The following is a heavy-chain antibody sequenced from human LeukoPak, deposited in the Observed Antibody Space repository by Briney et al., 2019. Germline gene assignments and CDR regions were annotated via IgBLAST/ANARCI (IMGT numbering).Heavy chain of an antibody. CDR3: AKGPYSDSSEWFQY. CDR2: ISSSSSYI. J-gene: IGHJ1*01. V-gene: IGHV3-21*04. D-gene: IGHD6-13*01. Sequence: GGSLRLSCAASGFTFSNAWMSWVRQAPGKGLEWVSSISSSSSYIYYADSVKGRFTISRDNSRNTLYLQMNGLRAEDTAVYFCAKGPYSDSSEWFQYWGQGTLVTVSS. CDR1: GFTFSNAW.